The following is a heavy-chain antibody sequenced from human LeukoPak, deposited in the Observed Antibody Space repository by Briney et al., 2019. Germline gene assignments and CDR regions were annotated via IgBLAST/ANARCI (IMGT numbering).Heavy chain of an antibody. V-gene: IGHV4-59*01. D-gene: IGHD1-26*01. Sequence: SETLSLTCTVSGGSISSYYWSWIRQPPGKGLEWIGYIYYSGSTNYNPSLKSRVTLSVDTSKNQFSLKLSSVTAADTAVYYCAREGGSYRNWFDPWGQGTLVTVSS. CDR1: GGSISSYY. CDR3: AREGGSYRNWFDP. CDR2: IYYSGST. J-gene: IGHJ5*02.